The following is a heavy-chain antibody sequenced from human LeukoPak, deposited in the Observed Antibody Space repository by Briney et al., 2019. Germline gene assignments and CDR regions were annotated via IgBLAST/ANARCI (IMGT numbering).Heavy chain of an antibody. J-gene: IGHJ6*03. CDR1: GGSISSSSYY. CDR2: IYYSGST. Sequence: SETLSLTCTVSGGSISSSSYYWGWIRQPPGKGLEWIGSIYYSGSTYYNPSLKGRVTISVDTSKNQFSLKLSSVTAADTAVYYCARRRDSSGYYYYYYYMDVWGKGTTVTISS. CDR3: ARRRDSSGYYYYYYYMDV. V-gene: IGHV4-39*07. D-gene: IGHD3-22*01.